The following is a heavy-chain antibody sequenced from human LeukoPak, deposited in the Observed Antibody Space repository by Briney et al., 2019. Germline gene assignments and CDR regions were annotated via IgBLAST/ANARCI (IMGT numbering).Heavy chain of an antibody. D-gene: IGHD3-3*01. V-gene: IGHV1-69*13. CDR2: IIPIFGAA. CDR1: GGTFSSYA. J-gene: IGHJ2*01. CDR3: ARGAYYDFWSGYSPYWYFDL. Sequence: EASVEVSCKASGGTFSSYAISWVRQAPGQGVEWVGGIIPIFGAANYAQKFQGRVTITAHESTSTAYMELSSLRSEDTAVYYCARGAYYDFWSGYSPYWYFDLWGRGTLVTVTS.